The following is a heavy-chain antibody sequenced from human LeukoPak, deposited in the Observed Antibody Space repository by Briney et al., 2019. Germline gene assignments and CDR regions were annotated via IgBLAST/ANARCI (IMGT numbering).Heavy chain of an antibody. D-gene: IGHD3-10*01. CDR1: GFTFSSYA. V-gene: IGHV3-23*01. CDR3: SKDLTSDFGGDLDP. CDR2: ISVSGNST. Sequence: GGSLRLSCAASGFTFSSYALSWVRQAPGKGLEWVSAISVSGNSTYYADSVKGRFTISRDNSKSTVYLQMNSLRVEDAAVYYCSKDLTSDFGGDLDPWGQGTLVTVSS. J-gene: IGHJ5*02.